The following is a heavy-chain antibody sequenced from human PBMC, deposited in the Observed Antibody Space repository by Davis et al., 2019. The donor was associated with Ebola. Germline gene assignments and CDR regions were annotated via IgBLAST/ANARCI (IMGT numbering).Heavy chain of an antibody. J-gene: IGHJ4*02. Sequence: GRFTFSRDNAKNSLYLQMNSLRVEDTAVYYCARAPRTVTGPYFDYWGQGTLITVSS. D-gene: IGHD4-11*01. CDR3: ARAPRTVTGPYFDY. V-gene: IGHV3-11*06.